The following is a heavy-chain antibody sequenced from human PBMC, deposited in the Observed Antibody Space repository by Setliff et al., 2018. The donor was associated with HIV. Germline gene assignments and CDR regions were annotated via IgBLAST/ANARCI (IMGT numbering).Heavy chain of an antibody. CDR3: ARERDSDGFQFDP. Sequence: ASVKVSCKTSGFTFTNYAIHWVRQPPGQRLEWMGWINAGNGNTKYSQGLQGRLTITRDTSASTAYMDLSSLRSEDMAVYYCARERDSDGFQFDPWGQGTLVTVSS. V-gene: IGHV1-3*03. D-gene: IGHD3-22*01. CDR1: GFTFTNYA. J-gene: IGHJ5*02. CDR2: INAGNGNT.